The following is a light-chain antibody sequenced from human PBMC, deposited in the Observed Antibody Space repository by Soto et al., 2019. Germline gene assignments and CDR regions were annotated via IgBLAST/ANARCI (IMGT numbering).Light chain of an antibody. CDR2: KAS. J-gene: IGKJ1*01. CDR3: QQYNSYSRGT. CDR1: QTIDSW. Sequence: DIQMTQSPSTLSASVGDRVTITCRASQTIDSWLAWYQQRPGKPPNLLIYKASTLASGVPSRFSGSGSGTEFTLTISSLQPDDFATYYCQQYNSYSRGTFGQGTKVDIK. V-gene: IGKV1-5*03.